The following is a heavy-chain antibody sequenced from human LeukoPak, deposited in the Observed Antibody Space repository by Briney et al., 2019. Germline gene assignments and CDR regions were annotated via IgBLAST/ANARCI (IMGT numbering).Heavy chain of an antibody. CDR2: IIPIFGTA. Sequence: SSVKVSCKASGGTFSSYAISWVRQAPGQGLEWMGVIIPIFGTANYAQKFQGRVTITADESTSTAYMELSSLRSEDTAVYYCAILGYCSGGSCYSTGPWGQGTLVTVSS. J-gene: IGHJ5*02. V-gene: IGHV1-69*13. CDR1: GGTFSSYA. CDR3: AILGYCSGGSCYSTGP. D-gene: IGHD2-15*01.